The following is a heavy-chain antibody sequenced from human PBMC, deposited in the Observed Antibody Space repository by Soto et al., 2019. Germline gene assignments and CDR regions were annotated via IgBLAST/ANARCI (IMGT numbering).Heavy chain of an antibody. CDR1: GYSISSGYY. D-gene: IGHD1-26*01. J-gene: IGHJ4*02. CDR2: IYHSGRT. V-gene: IGHV4-38-2*01. CDR3: ATTSGRFPY. Sequence: ETLSLTCAVSGYSISSGYYWGWIRQPPGKGLEWIGSIYHSGRTYYNPSLKSRLTISLDTSKNQFSLKLTSVTAADTALYFCATTSGRFPYWGQRTLVTVSS.